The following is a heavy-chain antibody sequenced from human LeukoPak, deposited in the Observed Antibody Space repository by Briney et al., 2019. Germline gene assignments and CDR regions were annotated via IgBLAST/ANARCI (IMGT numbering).Heavy chain of an antibody. J-gene: IGHJ4*02. D-gene: IGHD2-21*01. CDR2: INPNSGGT. V-gene: IGHV1-2*02. CDR1: GYRFTGYY. Sequence: ASVKVSCKASGYRFTGYYMHWLRQAPGQDLKWMGWINPNSGGTSYAQKFQGRVTMTRDTSITTAYMELSRLRSDDTAVYYCATSSGDGWFYFDYWGQGTLVTVS. CDR3: ATSSGDGWFYFDY.